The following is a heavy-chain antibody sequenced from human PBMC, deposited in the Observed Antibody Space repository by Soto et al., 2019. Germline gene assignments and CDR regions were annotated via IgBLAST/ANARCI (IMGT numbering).Heavy chain of an antibody. D-gene: IGHD3-10*01. CDR3: ARGRREVRGEGDWFDP. J-gene: IGHJ5*02. CDR1: GYSFTSYW. CDR2: IDPSDSYT. Sequence: EVQLVQSGAEVKKPGESLRISCKGSGYSFTSYWISWVRQMPGKGLEWMGRIDPSDSYTNYSPSFQGHVTISADKSISTAYLQWSSLKASDTAMYYCARGRREVRGEGDWFDPWGQGTLVTVSS. V-gene: IGHV5-10-1*03.